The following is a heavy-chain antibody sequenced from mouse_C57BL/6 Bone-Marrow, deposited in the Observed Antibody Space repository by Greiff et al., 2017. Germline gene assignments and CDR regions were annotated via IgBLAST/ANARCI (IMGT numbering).Heavy chain of an antibody. CDR3: ARGIYGGY. D-gene: IGHD1-1*01. Sequence: EVKLVESGGGLVKPGGSLKLSCAASGFTFSSYAMSWVRQTPEKRLEWVATISDGGSYTYYPDNVKGRFTISRDNAKNNLYLQMSHRKSEDTAMYYCARGIYGGYWGQGTLVTVSA. V-gene: IGHV5-4*03. CDR2: ISDGGSYT. CDR1: GFTFSSYA. J-gene: IGHJ3*02.